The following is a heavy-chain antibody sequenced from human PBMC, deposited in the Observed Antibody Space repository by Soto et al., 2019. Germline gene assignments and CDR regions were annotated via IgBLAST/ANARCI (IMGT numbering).Heavy chain of an antibody. CDR1: GFTFTTYA. D-gene: IGHD4-17*01. J-gene: IGHJ4*02. V-gene: IGHV3-23*01. CDR2: ISSSGDIP. CDR3: AKVNSIVGDGDHDY. Sequence: EVQLLESGGGLVQPGGSLRLSCAASGFTFTTYAMSWVRQPPGKGLEWVSGISSSGDIPYYADSVKGRFTISRDQSKKTVYLQMKSLRAEDTALYYCAKVNSIVGDGDHDYWGQGTLVSVSS.